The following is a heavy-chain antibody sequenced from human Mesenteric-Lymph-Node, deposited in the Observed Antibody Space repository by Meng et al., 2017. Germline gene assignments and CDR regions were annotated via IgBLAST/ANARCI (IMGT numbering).Heavy chain of an antibody. V-gene: IGHV1-69*02. J-gene: IGHJ6*02. CDR3: ARVEYYYGSGSYYRYYYYGMDV. CDR2: IIPILGIA. D-gene: IGHD3-10*01. Sequence: SVKVSCKASGGTFSSYTISWVRQAPGQGLEWMGRIIPILGIANYAQKFQGRVTITADESTSTAYMELSSLRSEDTAVYYCARVEYYYGSGSYYRYYYYGMDVWGQGTTVTVSS. CDR1: GGTFSSYT.